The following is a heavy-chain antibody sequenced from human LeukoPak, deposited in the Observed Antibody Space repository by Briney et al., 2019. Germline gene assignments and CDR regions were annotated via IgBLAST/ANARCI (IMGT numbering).Heavy chain of an antibody. Sequence: PGGSLRLSCAASGFTFSSYAMNWVRQAPGKGLEWVSSISSSSSYIYYADSVKGRFTISRDNAKNSLYLQMNSLRAEDTAVYYCARVGRVQLERPAPWGQGTLVTVSS. CDR2: ISSSSSYI. D-gene: IGHD1-1*01. CDR3: ARVGRVQLERPAP. V-gene: IGHV3-21*01. J-gene: IGHJ5*02. CDR1: GFTFSSYA.